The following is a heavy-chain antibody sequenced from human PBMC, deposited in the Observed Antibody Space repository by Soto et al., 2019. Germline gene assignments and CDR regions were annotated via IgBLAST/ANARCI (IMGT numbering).Heavy chain of an antibody. J-gene: IGHJ4*02. CDR1: GGSISGHY. CDR3: ARVGSSGWYPDY. D-gene: IGHD6-19*01. V-gene: IGHV4-59*11. Sequence: SETLSLTCTVSGGSISGHYWIWIRQSPGKGLEWIGYIFYSGSTNYNPSLKSRVTMSVDTSKNQFSLRLSSVTAADTALYYCARVGSSGWYPDYWGQGTLVTVSA. CDR2: IFYSGST.